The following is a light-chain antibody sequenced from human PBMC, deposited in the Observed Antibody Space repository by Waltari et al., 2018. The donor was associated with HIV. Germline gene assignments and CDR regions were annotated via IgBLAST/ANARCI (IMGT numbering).Light chain of an antibody. CDR2: WAS. J-gene: IGKJ5*01. Sequence: DIVMTQSPDPLAVSLGERAAINCMSRQSLIYSSDNENYLAWYQQRPGQPTKLVIYWASTRESGVPDLLSGSGSGTDVTLTFSSRQAEDVAVYYCQQYYSTPIPFGQGTRREIK. CDR3: QQYYSTPIP. V-gene: IGKV4-1*01. CDR1: QSLIYSSDNENY.